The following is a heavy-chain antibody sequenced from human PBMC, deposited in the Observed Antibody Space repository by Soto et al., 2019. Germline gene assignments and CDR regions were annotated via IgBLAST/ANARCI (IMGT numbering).Heavy chain of an antibody. J-gene: IGHJ4*02. D-gene: IGHD3-22*01. Sequence: ASVKVSCKASGYTFSNYGISWVRQAPGQGLEWMGWISGYNGNTNYAQKLQDRIAMTTGIPTSTAYMELRSLRSDDTAVYYCARDPRTYYYDTTGSPIDFWGQGTLVTVSS. CDR1: GYTFSNYG. CDR3: ARDPRTYYYDTTGSPIDF. CDR2: ISGYNGNT. V-gene: IGHV1-18*01.